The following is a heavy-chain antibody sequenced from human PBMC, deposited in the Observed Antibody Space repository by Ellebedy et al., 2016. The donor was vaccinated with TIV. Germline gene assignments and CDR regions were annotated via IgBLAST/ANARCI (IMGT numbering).Heavy chain of an antibody. D-gene: IGHD1-7*01. CDR3: ARGWGILGTTSREGFDY. CDR2: IKHSGST. CDR1: GGSFSDYY. V-gene: IGHV4-34*01. J-gene: IGHJ4*02. Sequence: SETLSLTCAVNGGSFSDYYWSWIRQPPGKGLEWIGEIKHSGSTNYIPSLKSRVTISVDTSKNQFSLKLSSVTAADTAVYYCARGWGILGTTSREGFDYWGQGTLVTVSS.